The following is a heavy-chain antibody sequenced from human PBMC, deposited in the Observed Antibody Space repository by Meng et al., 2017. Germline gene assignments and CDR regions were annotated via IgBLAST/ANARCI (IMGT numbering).Heavy chain of an antibody. D-gene: IGHD3-10*01. V-gene: IGHV1-8*03. CDR3: ARGYYGSGLFDP. CDR2: MNPNSGNT. Sequence: VQLGQSGAKVKKPGALLKVSCKASGYTFTSYDINWVRQATGQGLEWMGWMNPNSGNTGYAQKFQGRVTITRNTSISTAYMELSSLRSEDTAVYYCARGYYGSGLFDPWGQGTLVTVSS. J-gene: IGHJ5*02. CDR1: GYTFTSYD.